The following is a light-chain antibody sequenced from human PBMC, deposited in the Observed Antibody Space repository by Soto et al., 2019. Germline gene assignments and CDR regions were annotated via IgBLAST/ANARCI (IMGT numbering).Light chain of an antibody. V-gene: IGKV3-15*01. J-gene: IGKJ4*01. Sequence: EVLMTQSPATVSVSPGDSATLTCRASQSVYNNLAWYQQKPGQAPRLLIYGASTRATGLPVRFSGSGSGTEFTLTLSDLQSEDSAVYFCQQYNNWPPLTFGGGTKVE. CDR1: QSVYNN. CDR3: QQYNNWPPLT. CDR2: GAS.